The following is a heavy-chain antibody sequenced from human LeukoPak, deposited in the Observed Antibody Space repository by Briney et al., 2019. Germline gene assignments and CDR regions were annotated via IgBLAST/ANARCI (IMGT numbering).Heavy chain of an antibody. D-gene: IGHD5-12*01. V-gene: IGHV3-21*01. Sequence: PGGSLRLSCAASGFTFSSYSMNWVRQAPGKGLEWVSSISTSSSYIYYTDSVKGRFTISRDTAKSSLYLQMNSLRAEDTAVYYCARDLRPFSGYDNLAFDIWGQGTMVTVSS. CDR3: ARDLRPFSGYDNLAFDI. CDR2: ISTSSSYI. CDR1: GFTFSSYS. J-gene: IGHJ3*02.